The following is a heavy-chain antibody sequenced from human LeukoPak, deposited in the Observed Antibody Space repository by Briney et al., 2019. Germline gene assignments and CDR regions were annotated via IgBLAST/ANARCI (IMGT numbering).Heavy chain of an antibody. V-gene: IGHV3-11*05. J-gene: IGHJ5*02. Sequence: GGSLRLSCTASGFTFGDYAMSWVRQTPGKGLEWVSYISSSSSYTNYADSVKGRFTISRDNAKNSLYLQMNSLRAEDTAVYYCARDRIRGSYGFDPWGQGTLVTVSS. D-gene: IGHD1-26*01. CDR2: ISSSSSYT. CDR1: GFTFGDYA. CDR3: ARDRIRGSYGFDP.